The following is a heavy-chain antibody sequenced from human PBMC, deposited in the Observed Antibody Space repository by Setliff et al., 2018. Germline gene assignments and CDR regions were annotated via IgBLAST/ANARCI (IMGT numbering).Heavy chain of an antibody. CDR3: ARVARLVLRRNAFDI. CDR2: IYYSGST. CDR1: GGSISSGGYY. V-gene: IGHV4-31*03. J-gene: IGHJ3*02. D-gene: IGHD1-26*01. Sequence: SETLSLTCTVSGGSISSGGYYWSWIRQHPGKGLEWIGYIYYSGSTNYNPSLKSRVTVSVDTSKNQFSLELRSVTAADTAVYYCARVARLVLRRNAFDIWGQGTMVTVSS.